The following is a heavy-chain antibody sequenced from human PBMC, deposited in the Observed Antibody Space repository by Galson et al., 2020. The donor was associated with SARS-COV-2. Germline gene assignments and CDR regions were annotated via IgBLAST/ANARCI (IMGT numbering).Heavy chain of an antibody. CDR2: IYYSGST. J-gene: IGHJ4*02. Sequence: SETLSLTCTVSGGSISSSSYYWGWIRQPPGKGLEWIGSIYYSGSTYYNPSLKSRVTISVDTSKNQFSLKLSSVTAADTAVYYCAYKLGSGGRPFDYWGQGTLVTVSS. CDR1: GGSISSSSYY. D-gene: IGHD6-19*01. V-gene: IGHV4-39*01. CDR3: AYKLGSGGRPFDY.